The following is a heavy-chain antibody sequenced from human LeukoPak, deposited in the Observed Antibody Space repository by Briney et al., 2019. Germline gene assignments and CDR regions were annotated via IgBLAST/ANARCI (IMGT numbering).Heavy chain of an antibody. CDR3: ARDGDGLDAFDI. V-gene: IGHV4-59*12. CDR2: MYYSGST. Sequence: PSETLSLTCTVSGGSISSYYWSWIRQPPGKGLEWIGYMYYSGSTNYNPSLKSRVTISVDMSKNKVSLKLSSVTPEDTAVYYCARDGDGLDAFDIWGQGTMVTVSS. CDR1: GGSISSYY. D-gene: IGHD7-27*01. J-gene: IGHJ3*02.